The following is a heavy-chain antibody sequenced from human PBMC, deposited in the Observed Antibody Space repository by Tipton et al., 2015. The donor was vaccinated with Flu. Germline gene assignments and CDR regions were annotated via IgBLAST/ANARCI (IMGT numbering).Heavy chain of an antibody. CDR3: ARHGDMSGYSFDY. D-gene: IGHD3-3*01. CDR1: GYSFASYW. V-gene: IGHV5-51*01. Sequence: QLVQSGAEVREPGESLKISCKGSGYSFASYWIGWVRQMPGKGLEWMGIIHPGDSYITYSPSFEGQVTISADRSISTAYLQWSSLKASDTAMYYCARHGDMSGYSFDYWGQGTLVTASS. CDR2: IHPGDSYI. J-gene: IGHJ4*02.